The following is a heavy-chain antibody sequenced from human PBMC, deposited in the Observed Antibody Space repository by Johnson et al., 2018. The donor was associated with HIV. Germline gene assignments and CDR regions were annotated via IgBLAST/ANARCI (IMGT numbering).Heavy chain of an antibody. CDR1: GFTFSSYA. Sequence: QVQLVESGGGVVQPGRSLRLSCAASGFTFSSYAIHWVRQAPGKGLEWVAAISYDGSNKYYADSVKGRFTITRDNSKNTLYLQMNSLRAEDTAVYYCARGGLGDYVVAFDIWGQGTMVTVSS. CDR3: ARGGLGDYVVAFDI. J-gene: IGHJ3*02. V-gene: IGHV3-30-3*01. D-gene: IGHD4-17*01. CDR2: ISYDGSNK.